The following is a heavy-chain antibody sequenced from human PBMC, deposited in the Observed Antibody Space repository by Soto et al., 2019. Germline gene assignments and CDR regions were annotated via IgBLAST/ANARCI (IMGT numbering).Heavy chain of an antibody. J-gene: IGHJ3*02. D-gene: IGHD1-26*01. CDR3: ARLLYPTRELLKEVTFDI. V-gene: IGHV5-51*01. CDR2: IYPDDSDT. CDR1: GYRFTSYC. Sequence: LGESRKISCKGSGYRFTSYCIGWVRQMPGKGLEWMGIIYPDDSDTRYSPSFQGQVTISADKSISTAYLQWSSLKASDTAIYYCARLLYPTRELLKEVTFDIWGQGTMVTVSS.